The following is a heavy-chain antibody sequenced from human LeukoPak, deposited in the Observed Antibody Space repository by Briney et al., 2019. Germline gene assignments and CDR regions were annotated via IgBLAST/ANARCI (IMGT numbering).Heavy chain of an antibody. CDR1: GFAFSTYW. CDR3: ARDLVIEPTGDWFDP. CDR2: IKYDGSDK. D-gene: IGHD2/OR15-2a*01. V-gene: IGHV3-7*01. Sequence: GGSLRLSCAASGFAFSTYWMAWVRQAPGKGVEWVANIKYDGSDKYYVDSLKGRFTISRDNAKNSLYLQMNSLRDEDTAVYYCARDLVIEPTGDWFDPWGQGTLVIVSS. J-gene: IGHJ5*02.